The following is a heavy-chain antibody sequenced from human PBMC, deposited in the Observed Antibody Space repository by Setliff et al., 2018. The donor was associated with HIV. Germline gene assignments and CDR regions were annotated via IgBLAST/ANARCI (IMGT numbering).Heavy chain of an antibody. Sequence: SETLSLTCALYGGSFSGYYWSWIRQPPGKGLEWIGEINHSGITNYNPSLKSRLTISLDTSKIQFSLKVSSVTAADTAVYFCARGVRGVIIDWYYFDYWGQGTLVTV. D-gene: IGHD3-10*01. CDR1: GGSFSGYY. V-gene: IGHV4-34*01. CDR3: ARGVRGVIIDWYYFDY. J-gene: IGHJ4*02. CDR2: INHSGIT.